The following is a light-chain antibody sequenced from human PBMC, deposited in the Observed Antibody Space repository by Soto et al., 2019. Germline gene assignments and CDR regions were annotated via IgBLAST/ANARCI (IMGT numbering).Light chain of an antibody. CDR2: KAS. CDR3: QQYNNYPLT. J-gene: IGKJ1*01. V-gene: IGKV1-5*03. CDR1: QSISNR. Sequence: DIQMTQSPSTLSASVGDRVTITCRASQSISNRLAWYQQTPGKAPKLLIFKASTSQSGVPSSFSGSGSGTEFTLTIGSLQPGDFATYYCQQYNNYPLTFGQGTKV.